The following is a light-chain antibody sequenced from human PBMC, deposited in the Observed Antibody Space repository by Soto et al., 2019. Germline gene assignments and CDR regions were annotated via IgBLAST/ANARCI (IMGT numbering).Light chain of an antibody. CDR1: SSDVGGYNY. CDR2: DVS. J-gene: IGLJ1*01. Sequence: QSALTQPASLSGSPGQSITISCTGTSSDVGGYNYVSWYQQHPGKAPKLMIYDVSNRPSGVSNRFSGSKSGNTASLTISGLQAEDEADYYCSSYRASSTTHYLFGTGTKVTVL. CDR3: SSYRASSTTHYL. V-gene: IGLV2-14*03.